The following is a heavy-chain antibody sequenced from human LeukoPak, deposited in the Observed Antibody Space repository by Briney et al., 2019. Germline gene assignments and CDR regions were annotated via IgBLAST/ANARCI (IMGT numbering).Heavy chain of an antibody. D-gene: IGHD1-26*01. V-gene: IGHV3-30*01. CDR1: RFTFSSYA. CDR2: ISYDGSNK. CDR3: ARDPDSGSYSYYFDY. Sequence: GGSLRLSCAASRFTFSSYAMHWARQAPGKGLEWVAVISYDGSNKYYADSVKGRFTISRDNSKNTLYLQMNSLRAEDTAVYYCARDPDSGSYSYYFDYWGQGTLVTVSS. J-gene: IGHJ4*02.